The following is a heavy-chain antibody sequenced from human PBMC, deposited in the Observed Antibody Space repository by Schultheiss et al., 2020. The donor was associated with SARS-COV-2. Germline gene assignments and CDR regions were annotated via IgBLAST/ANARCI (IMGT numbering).Heavy chain of an antibody. J-gene: IGHJ6*02. V-gene: IGHV1-69*04. CDR3: ARGLYYYGSGRVDV. CDR1: GGTFSSYA. Sequence: SVKVSCKASGGTFSSYAISWVRQAPGQGLEWMGRIIPILGIANYAQKFQGRVTITADKSTSTAYMELSNLRSEDTAVYYCARGLYYYGSGRVDVWGQGTTVTVSS. D-gene: IGHD3-10*01. CDR2: IIPILGIA.